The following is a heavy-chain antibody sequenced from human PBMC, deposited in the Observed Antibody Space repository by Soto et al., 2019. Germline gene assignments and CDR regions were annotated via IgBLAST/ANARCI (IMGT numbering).Heavy chain of an antibody. Sequence: SETLSLTCAVYGGSFSDYYWSWIRQPPGKGLEWIGEINHSGSTNYNPSLKSRVTISVDTSKNQFSLKLSSVTAADTAVYYCASSTGGNWGQGTLVTVSS. CDR1: GGSFSDYY. J-gene: IGHJ4*02. CDR3: ASSTGGN. CDR2: INHSGST. V-gene: IGHV4-34*01. D-gene: IGHD2-2*01.